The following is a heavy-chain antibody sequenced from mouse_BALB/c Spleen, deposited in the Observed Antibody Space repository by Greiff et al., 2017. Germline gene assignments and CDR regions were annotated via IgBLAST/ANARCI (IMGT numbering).Heavy chain of an antibody. Sequence: QVQLKQSGPGLVQPSQSLSITCTVSGFSLTSYGVHWVRQSPGKGLEWLGVIWRGGSTDYNAAFIYRLSISTDNSKSQVFLKMNSLQADDTAIYYCARYYYCSREYYFDYGGQGTTLTVSS. CDR3: ARYYYCSREYYFDY. CDR1: GFSLTSYG. V-gene: IGHV2-4-1*01. D-gene: IGHD1-1*01. CDR2: IWRGGST. J-gene: IGHJ2*01.